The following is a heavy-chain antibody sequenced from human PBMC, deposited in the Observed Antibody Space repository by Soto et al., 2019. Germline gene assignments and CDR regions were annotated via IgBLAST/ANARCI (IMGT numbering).Heavy chain of an antibody. CDR3: ARVLRPGRSFDY. CDR2: IIPIFGTA. CDR1: GGSFSSYP. D-gene: IGHD3-10*01. V-gene: IGHV1-69*01. J-gene: IGHJ4*02. Sequence: QVQLVQSGAEVRKPGSSVKVSCKASGGSFSSYPFTWVRQAPGQGLEWMGGIIPIFGTANYARRFQGRVTFTADASTSTAYMDLSSLRSEDTAVYYCARVLRPGRSFDYWGQGTLVTVSS.